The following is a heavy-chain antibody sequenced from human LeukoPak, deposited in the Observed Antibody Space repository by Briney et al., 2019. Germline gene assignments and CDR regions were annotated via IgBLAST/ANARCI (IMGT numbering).Heavy chain of an antibody. J-gene: IGHJ5*02. Sequence: ASVNVSCKASGYTFTSYGISWVRQAPGQGLEWMGWISAYNGNTNYAQKLQGRVTMTTDTSTSTAYMELRSLRSDDTAVYYCARALGYCSGGSCFARDNWFDPWGQGTLVTVSS. CDR1: GYTFTSYG. CDR3: ARALGYCSGGSCFARDNWFDP. CDR2: ISAYNGNT. V-gene: IGHV1-18*01. D-gene: IGHD2-15*01.